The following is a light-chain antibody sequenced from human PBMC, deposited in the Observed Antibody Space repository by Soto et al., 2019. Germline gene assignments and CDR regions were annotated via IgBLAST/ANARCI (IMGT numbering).Light chain of an antibody. CDR1: QSSGNY. CDR2: ATS. CDR3: QQRGSWPFP. Sequence: VVLTQSPATLSLSPGEGATLACRASQSSGNYLAWYQQKPGQAPRLLIYATSNRATSNPDRFSDSGAGTDFALTNSSPGPEDSAFLYCQQRGSWPFPFGPETKEDIK. V-gene: IGKV3-11*01. J-gene: IGKJ3*01.